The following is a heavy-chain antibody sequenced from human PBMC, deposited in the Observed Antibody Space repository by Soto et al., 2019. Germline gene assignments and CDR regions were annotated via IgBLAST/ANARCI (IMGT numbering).Heavy chain of an antibody. J-gene: IGHJ4*02. CDR2: INPNSGGT. D-gene: IGHD3-10*01. V-gene: IGHV1-2*04. Sequence: QVQLVQSGAEVKKPGASVKVSCKASGYTFTGYYMHWMRQAPGQGLEWMGWINPNSGGTNYAQKFQGWVTMTRDTSISTAYMELSRLRSDDTAVYYYARSLMVRGVITSFGYWGQGTLVTVSS. CDR3: ARSLMVRGVITSFGY. CDR1: GYTFTGYY.